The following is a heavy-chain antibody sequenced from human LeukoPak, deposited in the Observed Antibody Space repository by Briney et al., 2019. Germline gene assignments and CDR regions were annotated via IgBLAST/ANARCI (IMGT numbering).Heavy chain of an antibody. J-gene: IGHJ4*02. V-gene: IGHV4-31*03. CDR1: GGSISSGGYY. CDR3: ASRGYYYDSSGLK. D-gene: IGHD3-22*01. Sequence: PSETLSLTCTVSGGSISSGGYYWSWIRQHPGKGLEWIGYFYYSGSTYYNPSLKSRVTISVDTSKNQFSLKLSSVTTADTAVYYCASRGYYYDSSGLKWGQGTLVTVSS. CDR2: FYYSGST.